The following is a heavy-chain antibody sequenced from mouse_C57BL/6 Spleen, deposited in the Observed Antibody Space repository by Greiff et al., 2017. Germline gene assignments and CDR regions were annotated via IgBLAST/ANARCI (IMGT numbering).Heavy chain of an antibody. V-gene: IGHV1-39*01. CDR3: ARGPSPLYSSGYLSWFAY. Sequence: VHVKQSGPELVKPGASVKISCKASGYSFTDYNMNWVKQSNGKSLEWIGVINPNYGTTSYNQKFKGKATLTVDQSSSTAYMQLNSLTSEDSAVYYCARGPSPLYSSGYLSWFAYWGQGTLVTVSA. J-gene: IGHJ3*01. D-gene: IGHD3-2*02. CDR2: INPNYGTT. CDR1: GYSFTDYN.